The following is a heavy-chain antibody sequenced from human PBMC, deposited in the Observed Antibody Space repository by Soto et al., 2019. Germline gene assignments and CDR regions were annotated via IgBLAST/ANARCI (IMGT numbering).Heavy chain of an antibody. V-gene: IGHV4-59*02. D-gene: IGHD5-18*01. CDR2: VYYSGST. CDR1: GGSVSSYS. CDR3: ASSPPAMVAPNI. J-gene: IGHJ4*02. Sequence: SETLSLTCTVSGGSVSSYSWTWVRQPPGKGLEWIGYVYYSGSTHYNPSLKSRVTISLDTSKNQFSLKLTSVTAADTAMYFCASSPPAMVAPNIWGLGTLVTVSS.